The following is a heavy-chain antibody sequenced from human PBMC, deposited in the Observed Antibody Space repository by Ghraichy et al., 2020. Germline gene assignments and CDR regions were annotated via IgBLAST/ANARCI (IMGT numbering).Heavy chain of an antibody. Sequence: GGSLRLSCNETGSADHTSELQSRLRTSYAGFWLDSTISGSGGSTYYADSVKGRFTISRDNSKNTLYLQMNSLRAEDTAVYYCAKASGIAAAGTVDYWGQGSHVAV. D-gene: IGHD6-13*01. CDR2: ISGSGGST. J-gene: IGHJ4*02. CDR3: AKASGIAAAGTVDY. CDR1: GSADHTSE. V-gene: IGHV3-23*01.